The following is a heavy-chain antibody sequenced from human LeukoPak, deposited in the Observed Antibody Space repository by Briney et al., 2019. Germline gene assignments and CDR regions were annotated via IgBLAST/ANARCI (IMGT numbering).Heavy chain of an antibody. D-gene: IGHD5-18*01. Sequence: GGSLRLSCAASGFTFSSYAMSWVRQAPGKGLEWVGRIKSNADGGTTDYAAPVKGRFTISRDDSKNTLYLQMNSLKTEDTAVYYCKADGYRYGYWGQGTLVTVSS. V-gene: IGHV3-15*01. CDR1: GFTFSSYA. CDR3: KADGYRYGY. CDR2: IKSNADGGTT. J-gene: IGHJ4*02.